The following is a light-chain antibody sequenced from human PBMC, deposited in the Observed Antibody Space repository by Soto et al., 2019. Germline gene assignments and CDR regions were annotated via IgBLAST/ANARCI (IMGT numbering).Light chain of an antibody. J-gene: IGLJ2*01. Sequence: QSVLTQPPSASGTPGQRVTISCSGSSSNIGSNTVNWYQQLPGTAPKLLIYSNNQRPSGVPDRFSGSKSGTSASLAISGLQSEDEADYYCAAWDDSLNALFGGGTKLTLL. V-gene: IGLV1-44*01. CDR3: AAWDDSLNAL. CDR1: SSNIGSNT. CDR2: SNN.